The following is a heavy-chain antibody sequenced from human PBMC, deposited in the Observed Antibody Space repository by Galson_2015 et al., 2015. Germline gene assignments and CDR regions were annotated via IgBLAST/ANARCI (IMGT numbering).Heavy chain of an antibody. D-gene: IGHD1-1*01. Sequence: CAISGDSVSSTSAAWNWIRQSPSRGLEWLGRTYYNSKWYNDYASSVKSRISISPDASKNQFSLHLNFVTPEDTAVYYCARTSAIGTDYWGQGTLVTVSS. CDR2: TYYNSKWYN. CDR3: ARTSAIGTDY. V-gene: IGHV6-1*01. J-gene: IGHJ4*02. CDR1: GDSVSSTSAA.